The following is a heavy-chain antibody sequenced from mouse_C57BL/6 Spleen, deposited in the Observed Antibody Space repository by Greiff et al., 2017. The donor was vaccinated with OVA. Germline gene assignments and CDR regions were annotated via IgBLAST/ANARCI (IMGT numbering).Heavy chain of an antibody. Sequence: QVQLQQPGAELGRPGASVTLSCKASGYPFHDYEMHWGKQTPVHGLGWIGAIDPETGGTAYNQKFKCKAILTLDKSSSTAYMVLRILTSEDSAVYYCAKAVTTDWFAYWGQGTLVTVSA. J-gene: IGHJ3*01. CDR3: AKAVTTDWFAY. D-gene: IGHD1-1*01. CDR2: IDPETGGT. V-gene: IGHV1-15*01. CDR1: GYPFHDYE.